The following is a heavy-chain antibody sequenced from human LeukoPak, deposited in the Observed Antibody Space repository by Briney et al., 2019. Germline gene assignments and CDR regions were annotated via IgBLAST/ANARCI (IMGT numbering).Heavy chain of an antibody. Sequence: SQTLSLTCTVSGGSISSGSYYWSWIRQPAGKGLEWIGRIYTSGSTHYNPSLKSRVTISIDASKNQFSLKLSSVTAADTAVYYCAREPPGYWGRGILVTVSS. CDR2: IYTSGST. CDR3: AREPPGY. CDR1: GGSISSGSYY. V-gene: IGHV4-61*02. J-gene: IGHJ4*02.